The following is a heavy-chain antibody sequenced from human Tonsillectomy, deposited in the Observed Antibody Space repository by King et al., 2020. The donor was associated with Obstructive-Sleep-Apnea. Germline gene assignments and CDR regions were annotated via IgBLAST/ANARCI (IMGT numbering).Heavy chain of an antibody. CDR1: GYTRTELS. J-gene: IGHJ4*02. Sequence: LQLVQSGAEVKKPGASVKVSCKVSGYTRTELSMHWVRQAPGKGLEWMGGFDAEDGEIIYAQKFQGRVTMTEDTSTDTAYIELSSLRSDDTAVYYCATSLPPDWGLFDFWGQGTLVTVSS. CDR2: FDAEDGEI. D-gene: IGHD7-27*01. CDR3: ATSLPPDWGLFDF. V-gene: IGHV1-24*01.